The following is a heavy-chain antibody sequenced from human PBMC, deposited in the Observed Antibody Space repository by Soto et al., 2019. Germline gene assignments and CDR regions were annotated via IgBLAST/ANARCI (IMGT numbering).Heavy chain of an antibody. CDR3: ARGIPGYYCFDI. V-gene: IGHV3-74*01. J-gene: IGHJ3*02. CDR2: LKGDESRT. D-gene: IGHD5-18*01. Sequence: EVQLLESGGGFVQPGGSLRLSCVASGFTFSNYWMHWVRQAPGEGLVWVSRLKGDESRTNYADLVKGRFTISRDNARGTLYLQMNSLGAQDTAVYFCARGIPGYYCFDIWGQGTMVTVSS. CDR1: GFTFSNYW.